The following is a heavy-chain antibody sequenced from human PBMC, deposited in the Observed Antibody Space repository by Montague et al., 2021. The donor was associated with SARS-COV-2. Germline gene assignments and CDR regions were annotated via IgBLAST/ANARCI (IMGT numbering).Heavy chain of an antibody. CDR2: ISSSGSTI. CDR3: APAVPVADDS. CDR1: GFNFSSYE. J-gene: IGHJ5*02. V-gene: IGHV3-48*03. D-gene: IGHD2-2*01. Sequence: SLRISCAASGFNFSSYEMNWVRQAPGKGLEWVSYISSSGSTIYYADSVKGRFTISRDNAESSLYLQMNSLRAEDTAVYYCAPAVPVADDSWGQGTLVTVSS.